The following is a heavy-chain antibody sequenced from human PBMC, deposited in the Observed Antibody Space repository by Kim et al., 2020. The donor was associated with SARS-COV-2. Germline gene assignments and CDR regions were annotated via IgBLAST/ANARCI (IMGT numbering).Heavy chain of an antibody. CDR2: INPNSGGT. CDR1: GYTFTGYY. CDR3: AREGLYYDFWSGYYKVCYFDY. J-gene: IGHJ4*02. Sequence: ASVKVSCKASGYTFTGYYMHWVRQAPGQGLEWMGRINPNSGGTNYAQKFQGRVTMTRDTSISTAYMELSRLRSDDTAVYYCAREGLYYDFWSGYYKVCYFDYWGQGTLVTVSS. D-gene: IGHD3-3*01. V-gene: IGHV1-2*06.